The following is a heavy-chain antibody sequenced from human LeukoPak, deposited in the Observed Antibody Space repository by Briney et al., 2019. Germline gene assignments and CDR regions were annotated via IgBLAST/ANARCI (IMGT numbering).Heavy chain of an antibody. CDR2: MNPNSGNT. CDR1: GYTFTSYD. CDR3: ARVSGSSWSQAIDY. J-gene: IGHJ4*02. V-gene: IGHV1-8*01. Sequence: ASVKVSCKASGYTFTSYDINWVRQATGQGLEWMGWMNPNSGNTGYAQKFQGRVTMTRNTSISTAYMELSSLRSEDTAVYYCARVSGSSWSQAIDYWGQGTLVTVSS. D-gene: IGHD6-13*01.